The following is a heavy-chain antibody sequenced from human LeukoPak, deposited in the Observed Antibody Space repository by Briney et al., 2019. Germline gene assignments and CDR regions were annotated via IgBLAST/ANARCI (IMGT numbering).Heavy chain of an antibody. CDR1: GFTFSSYG. CDR2: ISYDGGNK. Sequence: PAGRSLRLSCAASGFTFSSYGMHWVRQAPGKGLEWVAVISYDGGNKYYADSVKGRFTISRDNSKNTLYLQMNSLRAEDTAVYYCAKDPKFNFRIVVVVAATPPDYWGQGTLVTVSS. CDR3: AKDPKFNFRIVVVVAATPPDY. V-gene: IGHV3-30*18. J-gene: IGHJ4*02. D-gene: IGHD2-15*01.